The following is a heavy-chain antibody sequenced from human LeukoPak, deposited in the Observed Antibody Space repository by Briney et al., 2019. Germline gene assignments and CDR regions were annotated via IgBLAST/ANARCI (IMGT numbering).Heavy chain of an antibody. Sequence: GGSLRLSCAASGFTFSSYAMSWVRQAPGKGLEWVSAICGSGGSTYYADSVKGRFTISRDNSKNTLYLQMNRLRAEDTAVYSCVKDLEAAGSYPEYFQHWGQGTLVTVSS. CDR3: VKDLEAAGSYPEYFQH. V-gene: IGHV3-23*01. D-gene: IGHD6-13*01. CDR2: ICGSGGST. CDR1: GFTFSSYA. J-gene: IGHJ1*01.